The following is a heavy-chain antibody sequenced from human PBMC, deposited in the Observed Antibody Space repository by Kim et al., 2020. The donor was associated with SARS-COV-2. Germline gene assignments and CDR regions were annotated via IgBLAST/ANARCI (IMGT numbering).Heavy chain of an antibody. CDR3: AKCGGADSSSWYYYYGMDV. Sequence: GRYTISRDNSKNTLYLQMNSLGAEGTAVYYCAKCGGADSSSWYYYYGMDVWGQGTTVTVSS. D-gene: IGHD6-13*01. J-gene: IGHJ6*02. V-gene: IGHV3-23*01.